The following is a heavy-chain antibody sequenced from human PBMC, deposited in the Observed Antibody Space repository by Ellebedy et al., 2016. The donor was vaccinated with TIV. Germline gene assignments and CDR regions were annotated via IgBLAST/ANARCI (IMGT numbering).Heavy chain of an antibody. CDR3: AKGRGGGSDTSAPRYYFDY. CDR2: ISSTGSRT. D-gene: IGHD3-22*01. CDR1: GFTFRSYA. Sequence: PGGSLRLSCAASGFTFRSYAMSWVPQAPGKGLEWVSTISSTGSRTYYADSVEGRFIISRDNSKKTLYLQMNSLRAEDTAVYYCAKGRGGGSDTSAPRYYFDYWGLGTLVTVSS. J-gene: IGHJ4*02. V-gene: IGHV3-23*01.